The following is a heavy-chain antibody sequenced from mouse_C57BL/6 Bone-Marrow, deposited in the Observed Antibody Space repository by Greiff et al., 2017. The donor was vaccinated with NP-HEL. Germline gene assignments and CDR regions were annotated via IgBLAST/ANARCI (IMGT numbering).Heavy chain of an antibody. CDR1: GYAFSSSW. V-gene: IGHV1-82*01. J-gene: IGHJ4*01. CDR2: IYPGDGDT. Sequence: VKLQESGPELVKPGASVKISCKASGYAFSSSWMNWVKQRPGKGLEWIGRIYPGDGDTNYNGKFTGKATLTADKSSSTAYMQLSSLTSEDSAVYFCARSTMVTDYYAMDYWGQGTSVTVSS. CDR3: ARSTMVTDYYAMDY. D-gene: IGHD2-2*01.